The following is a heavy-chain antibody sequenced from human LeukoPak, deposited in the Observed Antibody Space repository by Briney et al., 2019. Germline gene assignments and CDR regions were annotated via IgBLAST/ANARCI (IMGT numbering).Heavy chain of an antibody. Sequence: GGSLRLSCAASGFTFSSYWMHWVRQAPGKGPVWVSRVNSDGSSTNYADSVKGRFTISRGNARNTLYLQMNSLRAEDTAVYYCARESASSWTGNWFDPWGQGTLVTVSS. J-gene: IGHJ5*02. CDR3: ARESASSWTGNWFDP. D-gene: IGHD6-13*01. V-gene: IGHV3-74*01. CDR1: GFTFSSYW. CDR2: VNSDGSST.